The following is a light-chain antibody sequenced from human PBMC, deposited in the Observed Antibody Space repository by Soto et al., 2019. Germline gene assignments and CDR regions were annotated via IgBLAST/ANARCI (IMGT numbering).Light chain of an antibody. V-gene: IGKV3-20*01. Sequence: EIVLTQSPGTLSLSPGERATLSCRASQSVSGAYLAWYQQKPGQAPRLLIYSASSRATGIPDRFSGSGSVTDFTLTISRLEPEDFAVYYCQHYGYSPGLACGGGTKVEIK. CDR3: QHYGYSPGLA. CDR1: QSVSGAY. CDR2: SAS. J-gene: IGKJ4*01.